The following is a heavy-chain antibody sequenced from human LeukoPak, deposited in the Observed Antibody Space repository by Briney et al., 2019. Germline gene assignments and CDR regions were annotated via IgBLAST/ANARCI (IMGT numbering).Heavy chain of an antibody. D-gene: IGHD1-14*01. CDR1: GGSISSGGYY. V-gene: IGHV4-31*03. CDR2: IYYSGST. J-gene: IGHJ4*02. CDR3: ARSPEYYFGY. Sequence: SQTLSLTCTVSGGSISSGGYYWSWNRQHPGKGLEWIGYIYYSGSTYYNPSLKSRVTISVDTSENQFSLKLTSVTAADTAVYYCARSPEYYFGYWGQGTLVTVSS.